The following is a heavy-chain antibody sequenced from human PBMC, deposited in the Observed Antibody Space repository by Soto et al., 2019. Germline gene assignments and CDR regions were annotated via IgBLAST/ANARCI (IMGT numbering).Heavy chain of an antibody. CDR2: IIPIFGTA. J-gene: IGHJ3*02. CDR3: ARDAYYYDSSDPGAFDI. Sequence: QVQLVQSGAEVKKPGSSVKVSCKASGGTFSSYAISWVRQAPGQGLEWMGGIIPIFGTANYAQKFQGRVTITADESTSTGYMELSSLRSEDTAVYYCARDAYYYDSSDPGAFDIWGQGTMVTVSS. V-gene: IGHV1-69*01. CDR1: GGTFSSYA. D-gene: IGHD3-22*01.